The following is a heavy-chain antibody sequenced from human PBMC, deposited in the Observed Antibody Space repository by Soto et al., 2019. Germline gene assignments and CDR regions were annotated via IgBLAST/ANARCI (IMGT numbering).Heavy chain of an antibody. D-gene: IGHD6-19*01. CDR3: ARLSRYSSGWYAWYYYGMDV. CDR2: IYPGDSDT. Sequence: PGESLKISCKGSGYSFTSYWIGWVRQMPGKGLEWMGIIYPGDSDTRYSPSFQGQVTISADKSISTAYLQWSSLKASDTAMYYYARLSRYSSGWYAWYYYGMDVWGQGTTVTVSS. J-gene: IGHJ6*02. V-gene: IGHV5-51*01. CDR1: GYSFTSYW.